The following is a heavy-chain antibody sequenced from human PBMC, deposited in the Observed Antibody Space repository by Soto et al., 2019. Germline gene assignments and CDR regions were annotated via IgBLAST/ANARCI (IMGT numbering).Heavy chain of an antibody. Sequence: SETLSLTCTVSGGSINSYYCTWSRQPPGKGLEWIGYIYYSGSTNYNPSLKSRVTISVDTSKNQFSLKLSSVTAADTAVYYCARADDSGYYDAFDIWGQGTMVTVSS. CDR3: ARADDSGYYDAFDI. CDR2: IYYSGST. D-gene: IGHD3-22*01. V-gene: IGHV4-59*01. CDR1: GGSINSYY. J-gene: IGHJ3*02.